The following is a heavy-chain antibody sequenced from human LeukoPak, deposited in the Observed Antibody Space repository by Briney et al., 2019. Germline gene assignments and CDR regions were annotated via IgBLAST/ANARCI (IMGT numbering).Heavy chain of an antibody. J-gene: IGHJ4*02. V-gene: IGHV4-61*05. CDR3: ARRPAVAGVYYFDY. Sequence: SETLSLTCTVSGGSISSSSYYWSWIRQPPGKGLEWIGYTYYSGSTNYNPSLKSRVTVSVDTSKNQFSLKLSSVTAADTAVYYCARRPAVAGVYYFDYWGQGTLVTVSP. D-gene: IGHD6-19*01. CDR2: TYYSGST. CDR1: GGSISSSSYY.